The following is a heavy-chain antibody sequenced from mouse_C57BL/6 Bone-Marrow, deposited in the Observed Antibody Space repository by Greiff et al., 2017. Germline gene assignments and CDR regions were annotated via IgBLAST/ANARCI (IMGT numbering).Heavy chain of an antibody. J-gene: IGHJ1*03. CDR2: IDPSDSYT. V-gene: IGHV1-69*01. Sequence: QVQLQQPGAELVMPGASVKLSCKASGYTFTSYWMHWVKQRPGQGLEWIGEIDPSDSYTNYNQKFKGKSTLTVDKSYSTAYMQLSSLTSEDSAVYYCARTIATVVHWDFDVWGTGTTVTVSS. CDR1: GYTFTSYW. D-gene: IGHD1-1*01. CDR3: ARTIATVVHWDFDV.